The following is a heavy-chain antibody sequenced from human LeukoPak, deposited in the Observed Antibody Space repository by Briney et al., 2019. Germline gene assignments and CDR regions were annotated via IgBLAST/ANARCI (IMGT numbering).Heavy chain of an antibody. CDR1: GGSISSYY. Sequence: SETLSLTCTVSGGSISSYYWSWIRQPPGKGPEWIGYIYYSGSTNYNPSLKGRVTISVDTSKNQFSLKLSSVTAADTAVYYCAGTRNYDILTGYYNWGQGTLVTVSS. CDR3: AGTRNYDILTGYYN. D-gene: IGHD3-9*01. CDR2: IYYSGST. J-gene: IGHJ4*02. V-gene: IGHV4-59*01.